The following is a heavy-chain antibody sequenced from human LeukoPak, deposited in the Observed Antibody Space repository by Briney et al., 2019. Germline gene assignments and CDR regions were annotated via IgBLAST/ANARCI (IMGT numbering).Heavy chain of an antibody. CDR1: GFTFGDYA. CDR2: IRSKAYGGTT. D-gene: IGHD6-13*01. J-gene: IGHJ4*02. CDR3: TRDARQQLVEDY. Sequence: GRSLRLSCTASGFTFGDYAMNWVRQAPGKGLEWVGFIRSKAYGGTTEYAASVKGRFTISRDDSKSIAYLQMNSLKTEDTAVYYCTRDARQQLVEDYWGQGTLVTVSS. V-gene: IGHV3-49*04.